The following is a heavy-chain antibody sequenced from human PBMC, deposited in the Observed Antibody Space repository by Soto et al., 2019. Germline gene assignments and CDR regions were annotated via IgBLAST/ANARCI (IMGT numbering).Heavy chain of an antibody. CDR1: GGSFSGYY. CDR2: INHSGST. J-gene: IGHJ6*02. V-gene: IGHV4-34*01. Sequence: SETLSLTCAVYGGSFSGYYWSWIRQPPGKGLEWIGEINHSGSTNYNPSLKSRVTISVDTSKNQFSLKLSSVTAADTAVYYCARNKGLGTYYYYYYGMDVWGQGTTVTVSS. CDR3: ARNKGLGTYYYYYYGMDV. D-gene: IGHD6-19*01.